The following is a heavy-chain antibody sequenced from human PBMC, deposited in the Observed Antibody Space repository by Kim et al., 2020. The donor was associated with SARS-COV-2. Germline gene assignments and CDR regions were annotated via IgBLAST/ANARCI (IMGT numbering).Heavy chain of an antibody. CDR1: GGSISSYY. CDR3: ARDRPTDLGRGYSGYDPLPPRENYYGMDV. J-gene: IGHJ6*02. Sequence: SETLSLTCTVSGGSISSYYWSWIRQPPGKGLEWIGYIYYSGSTNYNPSLKSRVTISVDTSKNQFSLKLSSVTAADTAVYYCARDRPTDLGRGYSGYDPLPPRENYYGMDVWGQGTTVTVSS. CDR2: IYYSGST. D-gene: IGHD5-12*01. V-gene: IGHV4-59*13.